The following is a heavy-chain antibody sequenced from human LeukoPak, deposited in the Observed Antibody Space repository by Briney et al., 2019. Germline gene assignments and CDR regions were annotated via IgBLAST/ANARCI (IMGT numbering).Heavy chain of an antibody. CDR1: GGSISSSNW. J-gene: IGHJ4*02. Sequence: SETLSLTCAVSGGSISSSNWWSWVRQPPGKGLEWIGEIYHSGSTNYNPSLKSRVTISVDKSKNQFSLKLSSVTAADTAVYYCASLRPGIAAAGTYYWGQGTLVTVSS. CDR3: ASLRPGIAAAGTYY. V-gene: IGHV4-4*02. D-gene: IGHD6-13*01. CDR2: IYHSGST.